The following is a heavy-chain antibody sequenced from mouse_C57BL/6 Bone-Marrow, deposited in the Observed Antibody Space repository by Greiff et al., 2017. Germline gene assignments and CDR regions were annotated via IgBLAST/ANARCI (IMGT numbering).Heavy chain of an antibody. CDR1: GYTFTSYW. Sequence: QVQLQQPGAELVKPGASVKMSCKASGYTFTSYWITWVKQRPGQGLEWIGDIYPGRGSTNYNEKFKSQATLTLDTSSSTAYMQLSSLTSEDSAVYYCAREGLTTVVARGYFDYWGQGTTLTVSS. CDR2: IYPGRGST. CDR3: AREGLTTVVARGYFDY. V-gene: IGHV1-55*01. D-gene: IGHD1-1*01. J-gene: IGHJ2*01.